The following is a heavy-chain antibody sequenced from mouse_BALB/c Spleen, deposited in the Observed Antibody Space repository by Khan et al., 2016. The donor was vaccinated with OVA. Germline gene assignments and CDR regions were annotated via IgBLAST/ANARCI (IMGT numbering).Heavy chain of an antibody. D-gene: IGHD2-14*01. V-gene: IGHV3-2*02. J-gene: IGHJ4*01. Sequence: VQLQESGPGLVKPSQSLSITCTVTGYSITSDDAWNWIRQSPGNKLEWMGYIGSTGSNSYNTSLKSRISINRDTSKNQFLLKLKSVTTEDTAMYYCARSLYYSYGYALDCWGRGTSVTVSS. CDR2: IGSTGSN. CDR3: ARSLYYSYGYALDC. CDR1: GYSITSDDA.